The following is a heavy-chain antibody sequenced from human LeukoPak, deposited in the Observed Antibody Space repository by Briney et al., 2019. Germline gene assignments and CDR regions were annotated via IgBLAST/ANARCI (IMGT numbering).Heavy chain of an antibody. V-gene: IGHV3-64D*09. D-gene: IGHD2-21*01. CDR2: IHATGHST. CDR3: VKEIAYYDY. CDR1: GFTFSASY. Sequence: PGGSLRLSCSVYGFTFSASYMRWLRQAPGKGLQYVAAIHATGHSTYYRYSVKGRFTSVRDNTQNTLYLQMTSPRDDDTGLYYCVKEIAYYDYWGQGTLVTVSS. J-gene: IGHJ4*02.